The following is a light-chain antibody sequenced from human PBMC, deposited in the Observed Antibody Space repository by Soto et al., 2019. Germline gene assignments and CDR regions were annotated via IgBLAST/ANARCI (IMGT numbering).Light chain of an antibody. CDR3: QQYYSTPL. CDR2: WAS. CDR1: QSVLYSSNKKNY. J-gene: IGKJ5*01. Sequence: DIVMTQSPDSLAVSLGERATNNCKSSQSVLYSSNKKNYLAWYQQKPGQPPKLLIYWASTRESGVPDRFSGSGSGTDFTLTISSLQAEDVAVYYCQQYYSTPLFGQGTRLEIK. V-gene: IGKV4-1*01.